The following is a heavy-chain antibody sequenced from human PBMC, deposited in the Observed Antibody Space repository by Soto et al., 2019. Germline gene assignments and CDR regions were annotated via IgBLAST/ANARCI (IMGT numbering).Heavy chain of an antibody. D-gene: IGHD2-2*01. CDR3: ARVGRGFCSSTRCYTDGFDL. Sequence: QLVESGGGLVQPGGSLRLSCAASGFPFSLYPVNWVRQAPGKGLEWLSYISPSNSTIYYADSVKGRFTISRDNAKNSLDLQMNGLRDDDTAVYYCARVGRGFCSSTRCYTDGFDLWGQGTVVTVST. J-gene: IGHJ3*01. V-gene: IGHV3-48*02. CDR2: ISPSNSTI. CDR1: GFPFSLYP.